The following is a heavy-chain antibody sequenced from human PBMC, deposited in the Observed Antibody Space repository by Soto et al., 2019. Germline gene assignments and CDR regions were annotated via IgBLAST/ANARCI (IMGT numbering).Heavy chain of an antibody. CDR3: ARERTNYYDFWSGYYGRAFDI. V-gene: IGHV4-59*01. Sequence: PSETLSLTCTVSGGSISSYYWSWIRQPPGKGLEWIGYIYYSGSTNYNPSLKSRVTISVDTSKNQFSLKLSSVTAADTAVYYCARERTNYYDFWSGYYGRAFDIWGQGTMVTVS. CDR2: IYYSGST. J-gene: IGHJ3*02. CDR1: GGSISSYY. D-gene: IGHD3-3*01.